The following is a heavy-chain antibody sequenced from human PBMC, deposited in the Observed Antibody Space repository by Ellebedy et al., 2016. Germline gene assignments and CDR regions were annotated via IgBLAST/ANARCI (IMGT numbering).Heavy chain of an antibody. CDR3: YYGHYSGF. J-gene: IGHJ4*02. Sequence: GESLKISXAPSGFIVSSFFMSWVRQAPGGGLEWISTISGDGDTTFSADSVKGRFTISRDNSRYTLYLQMDSLTAADTAVYYCYYGHYSGFWGQGTLVTVSS. CDR2: ISGDGDTT. D-gene: IGHD4-17*01. CDR1: GFIVSSFF. V-gene: IGHV3-23*01.